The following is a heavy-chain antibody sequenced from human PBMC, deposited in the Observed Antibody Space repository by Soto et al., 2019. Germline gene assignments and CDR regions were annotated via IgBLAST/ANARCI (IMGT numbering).Heavy chain of an antibody. CDR3: ARDPSSIAAAGTFYYYYYGMDV. CDR1: GGTFSSYA. D-gene: IGHD6-13*01. CDR2: IIPIFGTA. J-gene: IGHJ6*02. V-gene: IGHV1-69*13. Sequence: GVSVKVSCKASGGTFSSYAISWVRQAPGQGLEWMGGIIPIFGTANYAQKFQGRVTITADESTSTAYMELSSLRSEDTAVYYCARDPSSIAAAGTFYYYYYGMDVWGQGTTVTV.